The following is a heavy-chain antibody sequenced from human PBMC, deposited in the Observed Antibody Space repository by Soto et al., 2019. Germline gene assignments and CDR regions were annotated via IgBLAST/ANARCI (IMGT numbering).Heavy chain of an antibody. V-gene: IGHV3-23*01. CDR2: ISGSGGST. CDR3: AKCSSSPPNWFDP. CDR1: GFTFSSYA. J-gene: IGHJ5*02. Sequence: PGGSPRLSCAASGFTFSSYAMSWVRQAPGKGLEWVSAISGSGGSTYYADSVEGRFTISRDNSKNTLYLQMNSLRAEDTAVYYCAKCSSSPPNWFDPWGQGTLVTVSS. D-gene: IGHD6-13*01.